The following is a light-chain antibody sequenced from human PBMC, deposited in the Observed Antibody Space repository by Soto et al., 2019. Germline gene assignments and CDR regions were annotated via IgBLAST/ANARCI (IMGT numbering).Light chain of an antibody. Sequence: EIVMTQSPATLSVSPGERATLSCRASQTITNNLAWHQQKPGQAPRLLIYGASTRATGVPAWFSGSGSGTEVTLTISSMKSEDFALFYCQQYNNWTPVTFGQGTTLEIK. CDR1: QTITNN. V-gene: IGKV3-15*01. J-gene: IGKJ1*01. CDR2: GAS. CDR3: QQYNNWTPVT.